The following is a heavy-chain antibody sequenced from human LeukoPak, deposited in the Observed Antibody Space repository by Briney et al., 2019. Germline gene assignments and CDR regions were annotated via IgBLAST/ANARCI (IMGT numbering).Heavy chain of an antibody. J-gene: IGHJ4*02. CDR2: ISNDGRDK. V-gene: IGHV3-30*03. Sequence: GGSLRLSCAASGFTFSSYWMTWVRQAPGKGLEWVAVISNDGRDKHYADSVKGRFTFSRDNSKNTVYLQMNSLRAEDSAVYYCARDRDAPAKYFFDYWGQGTLVTVSS. CDR1: GFTFSSYW. CDR3: ARDRDAPAKYFFDY. D-gene: IGHD2-15*01.